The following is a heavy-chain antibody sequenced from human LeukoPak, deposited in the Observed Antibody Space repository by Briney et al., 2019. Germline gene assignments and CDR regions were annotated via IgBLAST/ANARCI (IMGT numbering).Heavy chain of an antibody. CDR2: IYYSGST. CDR3: AGGGDYIVVVNPPQH. Sequence: SETLSLTCTVSGGSISSYYWSWIRQPPGKGLEWIGYIYYSGSTNYNPSLKSRVTISVDTSKNQFSLKLSSVTAADTAVYYCAGGGDYIVVVNPPQHWGQGTLVTVSS. J-gene: IGHJ1*01. CDR1: GGSISSYY. V-gene: IGHV4-59*01. D-gene: IGHD2-21*01.